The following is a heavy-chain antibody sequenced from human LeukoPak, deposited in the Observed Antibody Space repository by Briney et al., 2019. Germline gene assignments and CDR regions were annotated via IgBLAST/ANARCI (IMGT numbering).Heavy chain of an antibody. D-gene: IGHD6-13*01. V-gene: IGHV3-23*01. Sequence: GGSLRLSCAATGFTFTIYAMGWVRQAPGKGLEWVSGISGSGSTFYADSVRGRFTISRDDSRHTLFLQMNTLRAEDTAVYYCAKEIQSGSSWYDYWGQGTLVTVSP. CDR1: GFTFTIYA. CDR3: AKEIQSGSSWYDY. J-gene: IGHJ4*02. CDR2: ISGSGST.